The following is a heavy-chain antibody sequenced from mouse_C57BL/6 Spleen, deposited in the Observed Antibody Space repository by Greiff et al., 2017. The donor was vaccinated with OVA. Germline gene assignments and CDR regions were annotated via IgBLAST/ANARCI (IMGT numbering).Heavy chain of an antibody. CDR3: ARDGYDRGFAY. J-gene: IGHJ3*01. D-gene: IGHD2-2*01. CDR1: GYTFTDYN. V-gene: IGHV1-22*01. Sequence: EVQLQESGPELVKPGASVKMSCKASGYTFTDYNMHWVKQSHGKSLEWIGYINPNNGGTSYNQKFKGKATLTVNKSSSTAYMELRSLTSEDSAVYYCARDGYDRGFAYWGQGTLVTVSA. CDR2: INPNNGGT.